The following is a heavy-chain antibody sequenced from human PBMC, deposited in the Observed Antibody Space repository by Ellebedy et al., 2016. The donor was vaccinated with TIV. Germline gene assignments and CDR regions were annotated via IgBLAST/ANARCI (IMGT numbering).Heavy chain of an antibody. CDR3: TKRAEGWGFFDY. CDR2: MSEYDGRT. V-gene: IGHV3-23*01. Sequence: GESLKISCATSGFTFSAYVMAWVRQIPGKGLEWVSAMSEYDGRTFYADSVKGRFTISRDNSRDTLFLQMNSLRAEVTAVYYCTKRAEGWGFFDYWGQGILVTVSS. D-gene: IGHD3-16*01. CDR1: GFTFSAYV. J-gene: IGHJ4*02.